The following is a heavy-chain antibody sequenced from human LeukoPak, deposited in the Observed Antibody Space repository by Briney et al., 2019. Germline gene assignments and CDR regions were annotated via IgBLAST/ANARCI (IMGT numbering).Heavy chain of an antibody. D-gene: IGHD3/OR15-3a*01. V-gene: IGHV3-9*01. Sequence: GGSLRLSCAASGFTFDDYAMHWVRQVPGKGLEWVSGISWNSGSTGCAGSVKGRFTMSRDNTKNSPYLQMNSLTPDDTALYYCVRGNFGPAQWFDPWGQGTLVTVSS. CDR1: GFTFDDYA. J-gene: IGHJ5*02. CDR3: VRGNFGPAQWFDP. CDR2: ISWNSGST.